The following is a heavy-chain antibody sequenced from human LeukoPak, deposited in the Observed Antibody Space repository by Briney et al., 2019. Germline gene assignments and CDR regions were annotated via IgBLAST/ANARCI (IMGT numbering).Heavy chain of an antibody. CDR2: IYYSGST. CDR1: GGSISSYY. V-gene: IGHV4-59*01. D-gene: IGHD2-21*01. CDR3: ARERVGWGSSAFDI. Sequence: SETLSPTCTVSGGSISSYYWSWIRQPPGKGLEWIGYIYYSGSTNYNPSLKSRVTISVDTSKNQFSLKLSSVTAADTAVYYCARERVGWGSSAFDIWGQGTMVTVSS. J-gene: IGHJ3*02.